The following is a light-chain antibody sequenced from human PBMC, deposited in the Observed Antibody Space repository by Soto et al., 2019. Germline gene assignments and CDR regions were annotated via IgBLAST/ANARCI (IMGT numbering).Light chain of an antibody. CDR2: DAS. CDR3: QQYNSYSET. J-gene: IGKJ1*01. Sequence: DIQMTQSPSTLSASVGDRVTITCRASQSIGRWLAWYQQKPGKAPKLLIYDASTLQGGVPSRFGGSVSGTEFTLTITSLQPDDFATYYCQQYNSYSETFGQGTKVEIK. V-gene: IGKV1-5*01. CDR1: QSIGRW.